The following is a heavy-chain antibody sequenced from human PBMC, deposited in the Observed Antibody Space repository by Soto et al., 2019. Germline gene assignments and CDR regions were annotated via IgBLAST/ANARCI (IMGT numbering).Heavy chain of an antibody. CDR1: GGSVSSGSYY. V-gene: IGHV4-61*01. D-gene: IGHD2-2*01. Sequence: SETLSLTCTVSGGSVSSGSYYWSWIRQPPGKGLEWIGYIYYSGSTNYNPSLKSRVTISVDTSKNQFSLKLSSVTAADTAVYYCARELRYCISTSCWYWFDPWGQGTLVTVS. CDR2: IYYSGST. J-gene: IGHJ5*02. CDR3: ARELRYCISTSCWYWFDP.